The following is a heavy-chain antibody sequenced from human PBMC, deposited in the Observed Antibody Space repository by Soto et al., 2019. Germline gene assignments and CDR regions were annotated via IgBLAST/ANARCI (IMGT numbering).Heavy chain of an antibody. CDR3: ARESRYYYDSSGYLSGDAFDI. D-gene: IGHD3-22*01. V-gene: IGHV4-30-4*01. CDR1: GGSISSGDYY. J-gene: IGHJ3*02. CDR2: IYYSGST. Sequence: SETLSLTCTVSGGSISSGDYYWSWIRQPPGKGLEWIGYIYYSGSTYYNPSLKSRVTISVDTSKNQFSLKLSSVTAADTAVYYCARESRYYYDSSGYLSGDAFDIWGQGTVVTVSS.